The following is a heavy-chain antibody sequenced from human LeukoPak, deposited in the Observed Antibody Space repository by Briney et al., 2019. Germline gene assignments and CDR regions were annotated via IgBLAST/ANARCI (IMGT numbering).Heavy chain of an antibody. CDR1: GGSFSGYY. CDR3: ARAALPVWWSSYYFDY. V-gene: IGHV4-34*01. D-gene: IGHD2-21*01. J-gene: IGHJ4*02. Sequence: KTSETLSLTCAVYGGSFSGYYWSWIRQPPGKGPEWIGEINHSGSTNYNPSLKSRVTISVDTSKNQFSLKLSSVTAADTAVYYCARAALPVWWSSYYFDYWGQGTLVTVSS. CDR2: INHSGST.